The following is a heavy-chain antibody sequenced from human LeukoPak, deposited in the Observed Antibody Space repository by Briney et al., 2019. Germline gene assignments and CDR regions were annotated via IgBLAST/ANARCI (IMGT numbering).Heavy chain of an antibody. CDR3: ANLGPYYYDSSGYWNWFDP. D-gene: IGHD3-22*01. V-gene: IGHV4-4*09. CDR2: IYTSGST. Sequence: SETLSLTCTVSGGSISSYYWSWIRRPPGKGLEWIGYIYTSGSTNYNPSLKSRVTISVDTSKNQFSLKLSSVTAADTAVYYCANLGPYYYDSSGYWNWFDPWGQGTLVTVSS. CDR1: GGSISSYY. J-gene: IGHJ5*02.